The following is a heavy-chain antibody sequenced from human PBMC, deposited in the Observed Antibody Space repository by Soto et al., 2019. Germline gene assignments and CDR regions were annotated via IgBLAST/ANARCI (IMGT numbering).Heavy chain of an antibody. CDR1: GYTFTLYC. V-gene: IGHV1-18*01. Sequence: ASVKVSCKYSGYTFTLYCMSWVRQSPGQGLEWMGWISAYNGNTNYAQKLQGRVTMTTDTSTSTAYMELRSLRSDDTAVYYCARARSSWYSEYFQHWGQGTLVTVSS. CDR2: ISAYNGNT. CDR3: ARARSSWYSEYFQH. J-gene: IGHJ1*01. D-gene: IGHD6-13*01.